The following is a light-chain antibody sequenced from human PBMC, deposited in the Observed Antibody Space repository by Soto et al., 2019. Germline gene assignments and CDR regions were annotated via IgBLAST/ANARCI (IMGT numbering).Light chain of an antibody. V-gene: IGKV3-15*01. CDR2: DTS. Sequence: EMVMTQSPATLSVSPGERATLSCRASQSVSHKLAWYQQKPGQAPRLLIYDTSTRATGIPARFSGSGSGTEFTLIISSPQSEDFAVYYCEQYNNWPRGTFGQGTKVDIK. CDR1: QSVSHK. J-gene: IGKJ2*02. CDR3: EQYNNWPRGT.